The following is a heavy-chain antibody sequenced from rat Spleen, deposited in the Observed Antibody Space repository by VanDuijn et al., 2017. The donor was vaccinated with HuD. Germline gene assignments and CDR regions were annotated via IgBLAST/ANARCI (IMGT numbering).Heavy chain of an antibody. Sequence: QVQLKESGPGLVQPSQTLSLTCTVAGFSLTSYNVHWVRQPPGKGLEWMGVIWNTGGTRYNSALKSRLSISKDTSKSQVLLKMNSLKTEDTATYYCAREPIFGYTFDYWGQGVMVTVSS. V-gene: IGHV2-41*01. CDR2: IWNTGGT. D-gene: IGHD1-4*01. CDR3: AREPIFGYTFDY. CDR1: GFSLTSYN. J-gene: IGHJ2*01.